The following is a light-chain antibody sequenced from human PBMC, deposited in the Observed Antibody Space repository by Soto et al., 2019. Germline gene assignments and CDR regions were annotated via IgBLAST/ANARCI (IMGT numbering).Light chain of an antibody. Sequence: EIVLTQSPGTLSLSPGERATLSCRASQSVINSFLAWYQQKPGQAPRLLIYAASSRATGIPDRFSGSGSGTDFTLTISRLEPEDFAVYYCQQYGSSPPITFGQGTRLEIK. CDR2: AAS. CDR3: QQYGSSPPIT. V-gene: IGKV3-20*01. CDR1: QSVINSF. J-gene: IGKJ5*01.